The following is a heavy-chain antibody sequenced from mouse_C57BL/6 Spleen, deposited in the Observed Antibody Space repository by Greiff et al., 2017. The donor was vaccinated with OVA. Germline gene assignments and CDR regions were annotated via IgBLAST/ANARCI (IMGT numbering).Heavy chain of an antibody. CDR2: ISYDGSN. J-gene: IGHJ4*01. V-gene: IGHV3-6*01. CDR1: GYSITSGYY. CDR3: ARRGGSSGYFYAMDY. Sequence: EVKLQESGPGLVKPSQSLSLTCSVTGYSITSGYYWNWIRQFPGNKLEWMGYISYDGSNNYNPSLKNRISITRDTSKNQFFLKLNSVTTEDTATYYCARRGGSSGYFYAMDYWGQGTSVTVSS. D-gene: IGHD3-2*02.